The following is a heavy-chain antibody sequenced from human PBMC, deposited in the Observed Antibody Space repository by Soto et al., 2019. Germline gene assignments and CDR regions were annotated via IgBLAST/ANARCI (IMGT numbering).Heavy chain of an antibody. V-gene: IGHV1-18*01. Sequence: ASVKVPCTASGDTFSSYAISWVRQAPGQGLEWMGGISANNGTTNYAQKFQGRVTMTTDTSTSTAYMELRSLRSDDTAVYYCARDCYCSGGSCYSDAFDIWGQGTMVTVSS. CDR1: GDTFSSYA. D-gene: IGHD2-15*01. CDR3: ARDCYCSGGSCYSDAFDI. CDR2: ISANNGTT. J-gene: IGHJ3*02.